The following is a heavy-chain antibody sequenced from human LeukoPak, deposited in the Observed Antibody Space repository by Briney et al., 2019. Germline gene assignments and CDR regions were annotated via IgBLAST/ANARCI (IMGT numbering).Heavy chain of an antibody. D-gene: IGHD5-18*01. Sequence: SETLSLTCTVCGGSISSSDFYWGWIRQPPGKGLEWIATIYYSGSTYDDPSLKSRVTISVDTSKNQFSLKLSSVTAADTAVYYCARQPILRGYSYGLVDYWGQGTLVTVSS. CDR3: ARQPILRGYSYGLVDY. CDR1: GGSISSSDFY. CDR2: IYYSGST. J-gene: IGHJ4*02. V-gene: IGHV4-39*01.